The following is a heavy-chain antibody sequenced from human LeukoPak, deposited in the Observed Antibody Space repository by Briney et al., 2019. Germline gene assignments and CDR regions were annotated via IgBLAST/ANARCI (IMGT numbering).Heavy chain of an antibody. V-gene: IGHV4-39*01. CDR1: GGSISSSSYY. D-gene: IGHD2-2*01. J-gene: IGHJ4*02. Sequence: SETLSLTCTVSGGSISSSSYYWGWIGQPPGKGLEWIGSIYYSGSTYYNPSLKSRVTISVDTSKNQFSLKLSSVTAADTAVYYCARLGSRAYCSSTSCSDYWGQGTLVTVSS. CDR2: IYYSGST. CDR3: ARLGSRAYCSSTSCSDY.